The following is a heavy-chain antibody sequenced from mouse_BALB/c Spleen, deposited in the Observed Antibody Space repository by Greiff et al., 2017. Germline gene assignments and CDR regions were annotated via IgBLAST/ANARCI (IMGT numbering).Heavy chain of an antibody. CDR2: IYPYNGGT. CDR1: GYTFTDYN. CDR3: AREEGIYYGNYRAWFAY. V-gene: IGHV1S29*02. J-gene: IGHJ3*01. Sequence: EVQLQQSGPELVKPGASVKISCKASGYTFTDYNMHWVKQSHGKSLEWIGYIYPYNGGTGYNQKFKSKATLTVDNSSSTAYMELRSLTSEDSAVYYCAREEGIYYGNYRAWFAYWGQGTLVTVSA. D-gene: IGHD2-1*01.